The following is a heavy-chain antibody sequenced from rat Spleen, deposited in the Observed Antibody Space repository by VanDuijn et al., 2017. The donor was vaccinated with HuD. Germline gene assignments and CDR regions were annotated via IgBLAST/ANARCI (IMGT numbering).Heavy chain of an antibody. CDR2: ISYDGRRS. J-gene: IGHJ2*01. V-gene: IGHV5-22*01. CDR3: ARRVDDGSYYYFFDY. D-gene: IGHD1-12*02. Sequence: EVQLVESGGGLVQPGRSMKLSCAASGFTFSDYYMAWVRQAPARGLEWVTTISYDGRRSYYRDSVKGRFTISRDNARSTLYLQMDSLRSEDTATYYCARRVDDGSYYYFFDYWGQGVMVTVSS. CDR1: GFTFSDYY.